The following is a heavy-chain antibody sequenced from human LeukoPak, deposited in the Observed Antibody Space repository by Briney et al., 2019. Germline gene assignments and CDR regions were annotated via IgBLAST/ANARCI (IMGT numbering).Heavy chain of an antibody. CDR2: FDSGGSA. Sequence: GGSLRLSCAASGVIVSGTYMSWVRQVPGKGLEWDSVFDSGGSAFYADSVECRFTISRNNTKKTLYLQMNSLRAEDTAIYYCSREALSRSRAMDVWGQGTTVTVSS. V-gene: IGHV3-53*04. J-gene: IGHJ6*02. CDR1: GVIVSGTY. CDR3: SREALSRSRAMDV. D-gene: IGHD6-6*01.